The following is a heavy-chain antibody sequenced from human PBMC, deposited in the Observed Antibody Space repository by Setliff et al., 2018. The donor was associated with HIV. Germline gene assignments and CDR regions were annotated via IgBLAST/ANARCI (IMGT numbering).Heavy chain of an antibody. V-gene: IGHV1-24*01. CDR3: AIDGAGGWLRPMPDY. CDR2: FDPQDGET. J-gene: IGHJ4*02. CDR1: GFTLSEVS. D-gene: IGHD5-12*01. Sequence: ASVKVSCKVFGFTLSEVSIHWVRQAPGKGLEWMGYFDPQDGETVYAQKFQGRVTMTEDTSIDTAYMELTRLRSEDTAVYYCAIDGAGGWLRPMPDYWGQGTLVTVCS.